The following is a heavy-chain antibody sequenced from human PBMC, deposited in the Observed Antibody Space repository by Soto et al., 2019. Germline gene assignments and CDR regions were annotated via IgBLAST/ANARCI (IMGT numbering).Heavy chain of an antibody. Sequence: GGSLRLSCAASGFTFSSYGMHWVRQAPGKGLEWVAVIWYDGSNKYYADSVKGRFTISRDNSKNTLYLQMNSLRAEDTAVYYCARDQNKDTYSSSWQDYWGPGTLVTVSS. CDR2: IWYDGSNK. V-gene: IGHV3-33*01. CDR1: GFTFSSYG. J-gene: IGHJ4*02. D-gene: IGHD6-13*01. CDR3: ARDQNKDTYSSSWQDY.